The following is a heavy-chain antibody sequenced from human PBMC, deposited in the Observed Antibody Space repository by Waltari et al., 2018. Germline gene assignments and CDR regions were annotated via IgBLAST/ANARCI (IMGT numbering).Heavy chain of an antibody. V-gene: IGHV4-34*01. CDR3: ARDPFWTGNGYYFDY. CDR2: INHSGST. CDR1: GGSFSGYY. D-gene: IGHD3-3*01. Sequence: QVQLQQWGAGLLKPSETLSLTCAVYGGSFSGYYWSWIRQPPGKGLEWIGEINHSGSTNYNPSLKSRVTISVDKSKNQFSLKLSSVTAADTAVYYCARDPFWTGNGYYFDYWGQGTLVTVSS. J-gene: IGHJ4*02.